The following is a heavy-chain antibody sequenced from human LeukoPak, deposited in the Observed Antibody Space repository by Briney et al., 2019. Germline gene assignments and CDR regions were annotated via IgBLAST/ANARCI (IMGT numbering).Heavy chain of an antibody. CDR3: ARNIGWFDP. CDR1: GGSISSYY. D-gene: IGHD2/OR15-2a*01. V-gene: IGHV4-59*01. J-gene: IGHJ5*02. Sequence: SETLSLTCTVSGGSISSYYWSWIRQPPGKGLEWIGYMYYSGSTNYNPSLKSRVTMSLDTSKNKFSLKLSSVTAADTAVYYCARNIGWFDPWGQGTLVTVSS. CDR2: MYYSGST.